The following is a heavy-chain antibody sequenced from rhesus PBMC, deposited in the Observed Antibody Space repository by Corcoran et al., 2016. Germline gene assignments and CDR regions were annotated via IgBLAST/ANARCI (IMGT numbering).Heavy chain of an antibody. Sequence: QVQLQESGPGLVKPSETLSLTCAVSGYSISSGFYWSWIRQPPGKGLEWIGYITYSGSTRYTPSLKSRVTISIDTSKNQFSLKLSAVTAADTAVYYCARENGIHWYFDIWGPGTPITISS. D-gene: IGHD4-29*01. CDR1: GYSISSGFY. CDR2: ITYSGST. J-gene: IGHJ2*01. CDR3: ARENGIHWYFDI. V-gene: IGHV4-122*02.